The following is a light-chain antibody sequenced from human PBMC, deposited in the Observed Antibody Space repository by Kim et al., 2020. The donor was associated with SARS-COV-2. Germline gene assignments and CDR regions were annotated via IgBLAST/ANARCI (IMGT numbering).Light chain of an antibody. Sequence: DIQMTQSPSTLSASIGDTVTITCRASQSVSSWLAWYQQKPGKAPNLLVYKVSSLQSGVPSRFSGSGSGTEFTLTINSLQADDSATYYCQQYNSDPWTFGQVTKVDIK. V-gene: IGKV1-5*03. CDR2: KVS. CDR1: QSVSSW. CDR3: QQYNSDPWT. J-gene: IGKJ1*01.